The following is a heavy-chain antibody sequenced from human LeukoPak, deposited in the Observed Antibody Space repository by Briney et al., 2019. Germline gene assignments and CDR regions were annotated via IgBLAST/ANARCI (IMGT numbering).Heavy chain of an antibody. Sequence: ASVKVSCKASGYTFTGYYMHWVRQAPGQGLEWMGWINPNSGGTNYAQKFQGRVTMTRDTSISTAYMELSRLRSDDTAVYYCARSGIVAVPASGAVDYWGQGTLVTVSS. CDR1: GYTFTGYY. CDR2: INPNSGGT. D-gene: IGHD2-2*01. CDR3: ARSGIVAVPASGAVDY. V-gene: IGHV1-2*02. J-gene: IGHJ4*02.